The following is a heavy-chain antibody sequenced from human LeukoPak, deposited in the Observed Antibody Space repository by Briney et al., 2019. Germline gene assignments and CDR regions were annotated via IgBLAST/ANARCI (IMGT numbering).Heavy chain of an antibody. CDR2: ISVINSGNT. CDR3: SREFPFCGADCFSGVFDI. D-gene: IGHD2-21*02. V-gene: IGHV1-18*04. CDR1: GYSFTNYY. J-gene: IGHJ3*02. Sequence: ASVKVSCKASGYSFTNYYLHWVRQAPGQGLEWMGWISVINSGNTRYAQNFQGRLTMTTDTSTTTAYMELRSLRSDDTAVYYCSREFPFCGADCFSGVFDIWGQGTMVTVS.